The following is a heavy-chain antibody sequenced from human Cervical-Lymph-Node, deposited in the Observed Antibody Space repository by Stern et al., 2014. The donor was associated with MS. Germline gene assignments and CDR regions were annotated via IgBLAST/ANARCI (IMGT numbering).Heavy chain of an antibody. D-gene: IGHD2-2*01. CDR3: ATQRWAIFDY. V-gene: IGHV3-7*01. CDR2: INPDGTKK. CDR1: GFSLSFSW. Sequence: EMQLVESWGGFVQPGGSLRLSCTASGFSLSFSWMAWVRQAPGKGLEWVANINPDGTKKFYVGSVKGRFSISIDNAQNSMSLPVNNLRVQDTAVYYCATQRWAIFDYWGRGTPVPVSP. J-gene: IGHJ4*01.